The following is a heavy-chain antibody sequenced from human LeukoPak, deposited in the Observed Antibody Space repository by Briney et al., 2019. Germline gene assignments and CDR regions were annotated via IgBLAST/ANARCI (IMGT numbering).Heavy chain of an antibody. D-gene: IGHD6-6*01. Sequence: PSETLSLTCTVSGGSISSSRYYWGWVRHPPGKGLEGIGSIYYSGSTYYNPSLKSRVPISVKTSKNQFSLKGSSVTAADRAVYYCARHKRGSIAARPGYYYYMDVWGKGTTVTVSS. CDR1: GGSISSSRYY. J-gene: IGHJ6*03. CDR3: ARHKRGSIAARPGYYYYMDV. CDR2: IYYSGST. V-gene: IGHV4-39*01.